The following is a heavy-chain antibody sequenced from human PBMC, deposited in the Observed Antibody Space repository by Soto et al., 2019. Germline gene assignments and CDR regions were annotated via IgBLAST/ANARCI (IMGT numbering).Heavy chain of an antibody. D-gene: IGHD1-26*01. Sequence: GGSLRLSCVASGFTFSGQAMAWVRQAPGKGLEWVSTLSNSGTYYADSVTGWFTISRDNSKNTLYLQMNSLRAEDTALYYCAKHSSRFSLDYWGQGTLVTVSS. CDR3: AKHSSRFSLDY. CDR2: LSNSGT. V-gene: IGHV3-23*01. J-gene: IGHJ4*02. CDR1: GFTFSGQA.